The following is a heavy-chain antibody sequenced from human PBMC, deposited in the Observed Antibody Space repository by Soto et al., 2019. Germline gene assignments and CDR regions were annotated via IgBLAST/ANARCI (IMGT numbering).Heavy chain of an antibody. CDR2: INPNSGGT. CDR1: GYTFTGYY. D-gene: IGHD4-17*01. CDR3: ARRRPYYGDFDP. Sequence: QVQLVHSGAEVKKPGASVKVSCKASGYTFTGYYMHWVRQAPGQGLEWMGWINPNSGGTNYAQKFQDWFTMTRDTAISTAYMELISLRSNDTAVYYCARRRPYYGDFDPRGHGTLVTVSS. V-gene: IGHV1-2*04. J-gene: IGHJ5*02.